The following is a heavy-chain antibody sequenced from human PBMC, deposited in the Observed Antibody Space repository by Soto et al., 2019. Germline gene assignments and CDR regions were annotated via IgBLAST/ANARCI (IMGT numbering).Heavy chain of an antibody. CDR1: GFTFSSYW. CDR3: ATDRGRVSNSGVVINATHMGV. CDR2: LDTEGGST. D-gene: IGHD3-3*01. J-gene: IGHJ6*03. Sequence: EVQLMESGGALVQPGGSLRLSCAASGFTFSSYWKYWVRQAPGKGLVWVSRLDTEGGSTIYADSVKGRFTISRDNARNTLYLQMESLRGEDMAVYYCATDRGRVSNSGVVINATHMGVWGNGTTVTVSS. V-gene: IGHV3-74*01.